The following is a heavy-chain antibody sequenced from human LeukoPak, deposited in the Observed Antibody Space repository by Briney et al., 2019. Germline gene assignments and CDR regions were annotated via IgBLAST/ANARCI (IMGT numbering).Heavy chain of an antibody. Sequence: SETLSLTCVVYGVSFSSYYWSWIRQPSGKRLEWIGEINYSGSTDYNPSLKSRVTISVDTSKNQFSLRLSSVTAADTAVYYCARGDNVLRFLEVDAFDIWGQGTMVTVCS. CDR3: ARGDNVLRFLEVDAFDI. CDR1: GVSFSSYY. D-gene: IGHD3-3*01. J-gene: IGHJ3*02. V-gene: IGHV4-34*01. CDR2: INYSGST.